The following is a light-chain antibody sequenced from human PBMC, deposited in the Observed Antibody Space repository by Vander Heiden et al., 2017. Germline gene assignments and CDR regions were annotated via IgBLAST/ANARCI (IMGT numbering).Light chain of an antibody. CDR3: AAWDDSMGGPV. CDR1: SPNLGSNS. Sequence: QSVLPQPLSPSGPPGQRLTISCPGRSPNLGSNSVHWYQQLPRPAPTLPIYSSTQPPSGVPDRCSGSKSGTTASLAISGVRSEDDADDYYAAWDDSMGGPVFGGGTKLTVL. J-gene: IGLJ3*02. V-gene: IGLV1-47*02. CDR2: SST.